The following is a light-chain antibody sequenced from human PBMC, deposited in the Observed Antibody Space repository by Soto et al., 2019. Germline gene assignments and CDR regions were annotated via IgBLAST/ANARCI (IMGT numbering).Light chain of an antibody. CDR1: QSVSSSY. Sequence: EIVLTQSPGTLSLSPGERATLSCRASQSVSSSYLAWYQQKPGQAPRLLIYGASSRATGIPDRFSGSGSGTDFTLTISRLEPEDFAAYYCQQCLTTPRTFGQGTRVEI. CDR2: GAS. V-gene: IGKV3-20*01. J-gene: IGKJ1*01. CDR3: QQCLTTPRT.